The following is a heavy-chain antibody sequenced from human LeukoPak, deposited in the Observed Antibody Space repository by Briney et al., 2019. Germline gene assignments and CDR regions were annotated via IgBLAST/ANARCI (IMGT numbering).Heavy chain of an antibody. CDR1: GFSFSRYW. CDR2: INSDGSST. D-gene: IGHD3-3*01. V-gene: IGHV3-74*01. Sequence: PGGSLRLSCAASGFSFSRYWMHWVRQAPGKGLVWVSHINSDGSSTSYADSVKGRFTISRDNAKNTLYLQMNSLRAEDTAVYYCASEGVHYDFWSGYYTYRSYYFDYWGQGTLVTVSS. CDR3: ASEGVHYDFWSGYYTYRSYYFDY. J-gene: IGHJ4*02.